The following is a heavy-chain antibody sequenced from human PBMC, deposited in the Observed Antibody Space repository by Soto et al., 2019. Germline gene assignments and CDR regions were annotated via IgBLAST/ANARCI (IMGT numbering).Heavy chain of an antibody. J-gene: IGHJ4*02. D-gene: IGHD2-15*01. Sequence: GGSLRLSCAASGFTFSSYAMSCVRQAPGKGLEWVSAISGSGGSTYYADSVKGRFTISRDNSKNTLYLQMNSLRAEDTAVYYCAKDGGPSRRRRYCSGGSCPSVADYWGQGT. CDR3: AKDGGPSRRRRYCSGGSCPSVADY. CDR1: GFTFSSYA. V-gene: IGHV3-23*01. CDR2: ISGSGGST.